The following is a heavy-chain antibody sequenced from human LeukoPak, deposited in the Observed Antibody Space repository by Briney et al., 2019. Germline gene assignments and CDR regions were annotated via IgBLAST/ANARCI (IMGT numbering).Heavy chain of an antibody. Sequence: GGSLRLSCAASGFTFSSYEMNWVRQAPGKGLEWVSYISSSGATRHYADSVKGRFTMSRDNAKNSLFLQMNSLRAEDTAVYYCAKDSYQLLFLFTHWGQGTLVTVSS. V-gene: IGHV3-48*03. D-gene: IGHD2-2*01. J-gene: IGHJ4*02. CDR2: ISSSGATR. CDR3: AKDSYQLLFLFTH. CDR1: GFTFSSYE.